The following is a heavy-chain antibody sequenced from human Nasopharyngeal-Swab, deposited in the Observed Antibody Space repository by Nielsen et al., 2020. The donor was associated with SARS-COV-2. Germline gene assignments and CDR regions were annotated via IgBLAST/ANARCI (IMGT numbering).Heavy chain of an antibody. V-gene: IGHV1-18*01. J-gene: IGHJ3*01. D-gene: IGHD1-26*01. Sequence: ASVKVSCKTSGYTFTSYGVSWVRQAPGQGLEWMGWISPRYGYTNYEQKFQGRVTMTTDTSTSTAYMELRSLRSDDTAVYYCARDMGATFGFDFWGRGTMVTVSS. CDR3: ARDMGATFGFDF. CDR2: ISPRYGYT. CDR1: GYTFTSYG.